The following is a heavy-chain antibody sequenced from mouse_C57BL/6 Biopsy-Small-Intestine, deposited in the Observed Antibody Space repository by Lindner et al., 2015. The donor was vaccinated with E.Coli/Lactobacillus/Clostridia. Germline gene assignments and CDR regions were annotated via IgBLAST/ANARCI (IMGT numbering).Heavy chain of an antibody. CDR3: ARGHYGSSYGHFDV. CDR2: IHPYNGATT. V-gene: IGHV1-19*01. Sequence: VQLQESGPVLVKPGASVKMSCKASGYTFTDYYMNWVKQSHGKSLEWIGVIHPYNGATTSYNQKFKGKATLTVDKSSSTAYMELNSLTSEDSAVYLCARGHYGSSYGHFDVWGTGTTVTVSS. CDR1: GYTFTDYY. D-gene: IGHD1-1*01. J-gene: IGHJ1*03.